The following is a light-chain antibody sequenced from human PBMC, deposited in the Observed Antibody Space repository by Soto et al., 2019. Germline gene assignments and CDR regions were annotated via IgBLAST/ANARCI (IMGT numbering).Light chain of an antibody. Sequence: EIVLTQSPGTLSLSPGEIATLSCRASQSVSARYVAWYQRKPGQAPRLLIYGASNRATDIPVRFSASGSGTDFTLTITRLEPEDFAVYICQQYAVSPPTFGIGTKVEFK. V-gene: IGKV3-20*01. CDR3: QQYAVSPPT. CDR2: GAS. J-gene: IGKJ1*01. CDR1: QSVSARY.